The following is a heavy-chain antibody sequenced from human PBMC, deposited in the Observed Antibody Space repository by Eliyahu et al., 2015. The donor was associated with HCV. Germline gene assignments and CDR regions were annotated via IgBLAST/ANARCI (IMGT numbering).Heavy chain of an antibody. V-gene: IGHV3-23*01. J-gene: IGHJ4*02. CDR1: GFIFSNYA. D-gene: IGHD3-22*01. CDR2: ISASGGST. CDR3: AKDFIHISYDSGSYYSY. Sequence: SGFIFSNYAMSWVRQAPGKGLEWVSTISASGGSTYYADSVKGRFTISRDISKNTLYLQMNSLRAEDTAVYYCAKDFIHISYDSGSYYSYWGQGTLVTVSS.